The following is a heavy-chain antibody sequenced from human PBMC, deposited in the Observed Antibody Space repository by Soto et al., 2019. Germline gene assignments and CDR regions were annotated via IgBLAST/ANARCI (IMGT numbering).Heavy chain of an antibody. CDR2: ISSGSTNI. V-gene: IGHV3-11*04. CDR1: GFTFSDFY. J-gene: IGHJ4*02. CDR3: ARDRNAAGSDY. D-gene: IGHD1-1*01. Sequence: QVQLVESGGGLVKPGGSLRLSCAASGFTFSDFYMSWLRQAPGKGLEWISYISSGSTNIFYDDSVKGRFTVSRDNAKNSVYLQMDSLRAEDTAVYYCARDRNAAGSDYWGQGTLVTVSS.